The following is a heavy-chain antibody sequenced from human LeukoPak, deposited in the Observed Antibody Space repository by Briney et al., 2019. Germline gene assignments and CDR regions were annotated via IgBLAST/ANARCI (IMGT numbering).Heavy chain of an antibody. V-gene: IGHV3-7*01. CDR1: GFTFSSYW. CDR2: INHNGNVN. CDR3: ARKRPNYFDY. Sequence: GGSLRLSCAASGFTFSSYWMNWARQAPGKGLEWVASINHNGNVNYYVDSVKGRFTISRDNAENSLYLQMNSLRAEDTALYYCARKRPNYFDYWGQGTLVTVSS. J-gene: IGHJ4*02.